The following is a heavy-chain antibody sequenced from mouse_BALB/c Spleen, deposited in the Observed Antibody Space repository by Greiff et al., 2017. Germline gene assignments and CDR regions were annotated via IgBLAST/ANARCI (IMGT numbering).Heavy chain of an antibody. J-gene: IGHJ3*01. Sequence: DVMLVESGGGLVQPGGSMKLSCVASGFTFSNYWMNWVRQSPEKGLEWVAEIRLKSNNYATHYAESVKGRFTISRDDSKSSVYLQMNNLRAEDTGIYYCTPLLLRYGGQGTLVTVSA. CDR2: IRLKSNNYAT. V-gene: IGHV6-6*02. D-gene: IGHD1-1*01. CDR1: GFTFSNYW. CDR3: TPLLLRY.